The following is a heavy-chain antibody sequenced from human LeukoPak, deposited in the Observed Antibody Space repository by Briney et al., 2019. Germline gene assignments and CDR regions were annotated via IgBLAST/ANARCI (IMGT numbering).Heavy chain of an antibody. CDR1: GFTFSSYG. J-gene: IGHJ4*02. V-gene: IGHV3-33*01. Sequence: GGSLRLSCAASGFTFSSYGMHWVRQAPGKGLEWVAVIWYEGSNKYYADSVKGRFTISRDNSKNTLYLQMNSLRAEDTAVYYCARYFIAVAGLGLDYWGQGTLVTVSS. D-gene: IGHD6-19*01. CDR3: ARYFIAVAGLGLDY. CDR2: IWYEGSNK.